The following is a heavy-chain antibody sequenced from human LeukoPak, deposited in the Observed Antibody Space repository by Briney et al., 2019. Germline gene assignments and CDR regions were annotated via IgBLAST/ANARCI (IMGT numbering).Heavy chain of an antibody. V-gene: IGHV3-20*04. J-gene: IGHJ6*03. CDR1: GFTFDDYG. Sequence: GGSLRLSRAASGFTFDDYGMSWVRQAPGKGLEWVSGINWNGGSTGYADSVKGRFTISRDNAKNSLYLQMNSLRAEDTALYYCARNGGNFYYYYMDVWGKGTTVTVSS. D-gene: IGHD4-23*01. CDR3: ARNGGNFYYYYMDV. CDR2: INWNGGST.